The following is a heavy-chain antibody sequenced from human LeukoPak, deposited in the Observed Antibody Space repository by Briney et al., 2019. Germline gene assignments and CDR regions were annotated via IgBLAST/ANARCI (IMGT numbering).Heavy chain of an antibody. J-gene: IGHJ4*02. V-gene: IGHV4-4*02. Sequence: SETLSLTCAVSGGSINSDYWWTWVRQSPGKGLEWIGEIYHTGSVNYNLSLESRVTISRDRSKNQFSLMLRSVTAADTAVYYCARHDDFLSAYNYWGQGILVTVSS. CDR3: ARHDDFLSAYNY. CDR1: GGSINSDYW. CDR2: IYHTGSV. D-gene: IGHD3-3*01.